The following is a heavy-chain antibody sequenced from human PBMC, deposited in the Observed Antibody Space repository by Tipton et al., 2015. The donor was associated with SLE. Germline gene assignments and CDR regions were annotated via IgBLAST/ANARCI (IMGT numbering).Heavy chain of an antibody. CDR2: VNPSGGST. V-gene: IGHV1-46*01. CDR1: GYTLINYY. Sequence: QSGAEVKKPGASVKVSCKASGYTLINYYVHWVRQAPGQGLDWMGKVNPSGGSTTYAQKFQGRVTMTRDTSTSTVYMDLSSLRSDDTAVYYCARGLNIVVVTGTSYWGQGTLVTVSS. CDR3: ARGLNIVVVTGTSY. D-gene: IGHD2-21*02. J-gene: IGHJ4*02.